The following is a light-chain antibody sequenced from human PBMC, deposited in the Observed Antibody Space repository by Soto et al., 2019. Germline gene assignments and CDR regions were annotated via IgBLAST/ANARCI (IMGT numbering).Light chain of an antibody. CDR1: QSVSTY. CDR3: QQRSNWQIT. J-gene: IGKJ5*01. V-gene: IGKV3-11*01. Sequence: EIVLTQSPATLSLSPGESATLSCRASQSVSTYLAWYQQKPGQAPRLLIYDASNRVTGIPARFRGSGSGTDFTLTISSLEPDDFAVYYCQQRSNWQITFGQGTRLEIK. CDR2: DAS.